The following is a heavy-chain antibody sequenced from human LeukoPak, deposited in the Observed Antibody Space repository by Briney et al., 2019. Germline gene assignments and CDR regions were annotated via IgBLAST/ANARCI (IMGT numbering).Heavy chain of an antibody. V-gene: IGHV1-18*01. CDR1: GYTFTTYG. J-gene: IGHJ1*01. CDR3: ARDLSPYYYDSSANTPFQH. D-gene: IGHD3-22*01. Sequence: ASVMVSCKASGYTFTTYGINWVRQAPGQGLEWMGWISAYNGNTNYAQKLQGRVTMTTDTSTSTAYMELSSLRSEDTAVYYCARDLSPYYYDSSANTPFQHWGQGTLVTVSS. CDR2: ISAYNGNT.